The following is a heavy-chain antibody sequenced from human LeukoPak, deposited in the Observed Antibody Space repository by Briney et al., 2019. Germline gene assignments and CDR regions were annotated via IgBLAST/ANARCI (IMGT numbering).Heavy chain of an antibody. CDR3: VIRRHSPTYYFDY. Sequence: ASVKVSCKASGYTFTSYFISWVRQAPGQGLEWMGWISGYSGNTNYAQKLQDRVTMTTDTSTSTASMELRSLRSDDTAVYYCVIRRHSPTYYFDYWGQGTLVTVSS. V-gene: IGHV1-18*01. CDR2: ISGYSGNT. D-gene: IGHD3-16*01. CDR1: GYTFTSYF. J-gene: IGHJ4*02.